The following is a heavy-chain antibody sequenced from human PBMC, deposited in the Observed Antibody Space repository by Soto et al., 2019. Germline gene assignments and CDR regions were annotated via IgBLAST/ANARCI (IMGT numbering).Heavy chain of an antibody. D-gene: IGHD6-13*01. V-gene: IGHV3-23*01. CDR3: AKDGYSSSWYRGEKIRFDY. Sequence: GGSVRLSFASSWFTFIGYAMSWVRQAPWKGLEWVSAISVSVVSTYYADSVKGLFTISRYNSKNTLYLQMNRLRAEDTAVYYCAKDGYSSSWYRGEKIRFDYWGQGTLVTVSS. J-gene: IGHJ4*02. CDR1: WFTFIGYA. CDR2: ISVSVVST.